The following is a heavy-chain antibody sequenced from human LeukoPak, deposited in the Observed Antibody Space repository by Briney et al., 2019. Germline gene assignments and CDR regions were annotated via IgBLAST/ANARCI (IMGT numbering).Heavy chain of an antibody. V-gene: IGHV3-30*18. CDR2: ISYDGSNK. J-gene: IGHJ4*02. Sequence: PGRSLRLSCAASGFTFSSYGMHWVRQAPGKGLEWEAVISYDGSNKYYADSVKGRFTISRDNSKNTLYLQMNSLRAEDTAVYYCAKDLFVSYWGQGTLVTVSS. CDR1: GFTFSSYG. CDR3: AKDLFVSY. D-gene: IGHD2-21*01.